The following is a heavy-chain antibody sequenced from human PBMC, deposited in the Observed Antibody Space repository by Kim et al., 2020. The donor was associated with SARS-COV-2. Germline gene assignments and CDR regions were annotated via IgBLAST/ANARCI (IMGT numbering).Heavy chain of an antibody. Sequence: GGSLRLSCEASGFTFSDYSFNWVRQAPGKGLEWIAYISGSGNTIHYGESVKGRATISRDNAKDSLHLQMNSLRVEDTALYYCTSPLYTGSRMFFYYWGQGTLVTVSS. D-gene: IGHD1-26*01. V-gene: IGHV3-48*04. CDR1: GFTFSDYS. CDR3: TSPLYTGSRMFFYY. CDR2: ISGSGNTI. J-gene: IGHJ1*01.